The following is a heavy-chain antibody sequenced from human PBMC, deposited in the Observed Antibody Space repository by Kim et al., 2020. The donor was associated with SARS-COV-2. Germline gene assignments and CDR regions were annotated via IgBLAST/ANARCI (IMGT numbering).Heavy chain of an antibody. D-gene: IGHD3-10*01. CDR3: SREGSGRYNWLDP. CDR1: GYTFDTFA. J-gene: IGHJ5*02. Sequence: ASVKVSCRASGYTFDTFALYWVRQAPGQRFEWMGWINGGNGNTRYSQNFQGRVTFTRDTSATTAFIELSSLTSADTAMYYCSREGSGRYNWLDPWGPGTL. V-gene: IGHV1-3*01. CDR2: INGGNGNT.